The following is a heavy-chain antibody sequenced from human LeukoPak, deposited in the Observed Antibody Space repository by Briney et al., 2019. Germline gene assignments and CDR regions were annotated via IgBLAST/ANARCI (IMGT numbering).Heavy chain of an antibody. CDR3: AKGPLPRIDY. J-gene: IGHJ4*02. CDR2: INSNGGST. Sequence: PGGSLRLSCAASGFTFSNYGMHWVRQAPGKGLEWVSAINSNGGSTYYADSVKGRFTISRDNSKNTLYLQMNSLRAEDTAVYYCAKGPLPRIDYWGQGTLVTVSS. CDR1: GFTFSNYG. V-gene: IGHV3-23*01.